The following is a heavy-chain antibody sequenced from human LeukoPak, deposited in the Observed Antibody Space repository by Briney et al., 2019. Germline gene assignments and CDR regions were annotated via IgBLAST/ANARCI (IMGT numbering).Heavy chain of an antibody. D-gene: IGHD6-6*01. V-gene: IGHV3-74*01. J-gene: IGHJ4*02. CDR3: ARGPNSNWSGLDF. CDR2: ISPTGSTT. CDR1: GFAFSGHC. Sequence: GGSVRLSCTASGFAFSGHCMHWARHLPGKGLVWVSRISPTGSTTSYADSVKGRFTVSRDNAKNTLYLQVNNLRAEDTAVYYCARGPNSNWSGLDFWGQGTLLTVSS.